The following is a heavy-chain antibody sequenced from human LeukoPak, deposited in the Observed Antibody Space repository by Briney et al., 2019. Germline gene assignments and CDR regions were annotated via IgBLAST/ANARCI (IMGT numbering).Heavy chain of an antibody. V-gene: IGHV1-18*01. CDR3: ARELLGGWFGELLPFGY. CDR1: GYTFTSYG. Sequence: ASVKVSCKASGYTFTSYGISWVRQAPGQGLEWMGWISAYNGNTNYAQKLQGRVTMTTDTSTSTAYMQLRSLRSDDTAVYYCARELLGGWFGELLPFGYWGQGTLVTVSS. D-gene: IGHD3-10*01. CDR2: ISAYNGNT. J-gene: IGHJ4*02.